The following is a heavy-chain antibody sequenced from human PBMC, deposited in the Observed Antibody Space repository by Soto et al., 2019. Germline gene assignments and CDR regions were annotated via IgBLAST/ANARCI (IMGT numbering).Heavy chain of an antibody. V-gene: IGHV3-9*01. J-gene: IGHJ1*01. CDR3: VKDESINWYSGHFRH. CDR1: GFTFDDYA. D-gene: IGHD6-13*01. CDR2: INWNSGSI. Sequence: EVQLVESGGGLVHPGRSLRLSCAASGFTFDDYAMHWVRQVPGKGLEWVSGINWNSGSIGYGDSVKGRFANSRDNTKDSLHLQMNSLSAEDTAFYYCVKDESINWYSGHFRHWGQGTLVTVSS.